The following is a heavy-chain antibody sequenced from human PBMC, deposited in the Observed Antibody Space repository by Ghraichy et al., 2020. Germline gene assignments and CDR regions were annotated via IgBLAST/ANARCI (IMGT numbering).Heavy chain of an antibody. J-gene: IGHJ5*02. D-gene: IGHD2-2*02. CDR1: VYTFIDYY. CDR2: MNPNSGNSGGT. CDR3: ARDLEYCSGTTCYSGFDP. Sequence: ASVKVSCKASVYTFIDYYINWVRQAPGQGLEWMGWMNPNSGNSGGTKFAQKFQGRVTMTFDTSISTAYMELRRLRSDDTAVYYCARDLEYCSGTTCYSGFDPWGQGTLVTVSS. V-gene: IGHV1-2*02.